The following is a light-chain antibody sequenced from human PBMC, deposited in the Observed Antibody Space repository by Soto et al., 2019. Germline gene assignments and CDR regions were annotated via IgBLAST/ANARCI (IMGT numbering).Light chain of an antibody. Sequence: AIRMTQSPSSFSASTGDRVTITCRASQGISSYLAWYQQKPGKAPKLLIYAASTLQSGVSSRFSGSGSGTDFTLTISCLQSEDFATYYCQQYYSYPRTFGQGTKV. CDR1: QGISSY. J-gene: IGKJ1*01. V-gene: IGKV1-8*01. CDR3: QQYYSYPRT. CDR2: AAS.